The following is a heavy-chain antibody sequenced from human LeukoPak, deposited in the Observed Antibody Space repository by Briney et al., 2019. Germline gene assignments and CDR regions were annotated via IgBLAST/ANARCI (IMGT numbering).Heavy chain of an antibody. CDR1: GYSMSSGYY. J-gene: IGHJ4*02. CDR2: MYHTGST. V-gene: IGHV4-38-2*02. Sequence: SETLSLTCTVSGYSMSSGYYWGWIRQPPERGLEWIGSMYHTGSTYYNPSLKSRVTISLDTSKNQFSLKLSSVTAADTAVYYCAGSRIGYNLARDYWGQGTLVTVSS. D-gene: IGHD5-24*01. CDR3: AGSRIGYNLARDY.